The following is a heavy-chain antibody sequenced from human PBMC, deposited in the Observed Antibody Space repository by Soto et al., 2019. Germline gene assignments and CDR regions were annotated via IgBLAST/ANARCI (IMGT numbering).Heavy chain of an antibody. CDR1: GFTFSSYW. J-gene: IGHJ4*02. V-gene: IGHV3-74*01. CDR2: IDEYGNTI. D-gene: IGHD3-16*01. CDR3: TRDIGGRWAY. Sequence: GGSLRLSCAASGFTFSSYWMHWVRQVPGKGLMWVSRIDEYGNTIDYADSVRGRFTISRDNARNTLYLEMNSLRAEDTALYYCTRDIGGRWAYWGPGTLVTVSS.